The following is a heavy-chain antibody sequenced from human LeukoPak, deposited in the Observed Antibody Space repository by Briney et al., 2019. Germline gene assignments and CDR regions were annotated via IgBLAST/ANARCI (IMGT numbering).Heavy chain of an antibody. CDR3: AKQAASESPVNY. V-gene: IGHV3-23*01. CDR1: GFTFSSYA. D-gene: IGHD6-25*01. J-gene: IGHJ4*02. Sequence: GASLRLPCAASGFTFSSYAMSWVRQAPGKGLEWVSATSGSGGSTYYADSVKGRFTISRDNSKNTLYLQMNSLRAEDTAVYCCAKQAASESPVNYWGQGTLVTVSS. CDR2: TSGSGGST.